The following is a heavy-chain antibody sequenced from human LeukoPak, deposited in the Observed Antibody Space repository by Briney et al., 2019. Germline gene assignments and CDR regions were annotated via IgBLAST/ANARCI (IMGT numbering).Heavy chain of an antibody. V-gene: IGHV3-48*03. J-gene: IGHJ5*02. CDR1: GFTFSSYE. D-gene: IGHD3-10*01. CDR2: ISSSGSTI. CDR3: ARDALWFGSPGWFGP. Sequence: GGSLRLSCAASGFTFSSYEMNWVRQAPGKGLEWVSYISSSGSTIYYADSVKGRFTISRDNAKNSLYLQMNSLRAEDTAVYYCARDALWFGSPGWFGPWGQGTLVTVSS.